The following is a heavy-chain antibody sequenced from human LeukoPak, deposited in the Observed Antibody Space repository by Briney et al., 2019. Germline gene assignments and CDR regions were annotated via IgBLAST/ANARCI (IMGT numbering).Heavy chain of an antibody. D-gene: IGHD3-10*01. V-gene: IGHV4-59*12. CDR2: IYYSGST. CDR1: GGSISSYY. Sequence: SETLSLTRTVSGGSISSYYWSWIRQPPGKGLEWIGYIYYSGSTNYNPSLKSRVTISVDTSKNQFSLKLSSVTAADTAVYYCARDPITMVRGVITYGMDVWGQGTTVTVSS. CDR3: ARDPITMVRGVITYGMDV. J-gene: IGHJ6*02.